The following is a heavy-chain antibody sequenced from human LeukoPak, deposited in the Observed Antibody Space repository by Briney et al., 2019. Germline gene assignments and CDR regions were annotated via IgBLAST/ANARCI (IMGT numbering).Heavy chain of an antibody. Sequence: ASVKVSCKASGYTFISYDINWVRQATGQGLEWMGWMNPNSGNTGYAQKFQGRVTMTRNTSISTAYMELSSLRYEDTAVYYCARGRGSPYCSSTSCSHYYYYMDVWGKGTTVTVSS. CDR3: ARGRGSPYCSSTSCSHYYYYMDV. D-gene: IGHD2-2*01. CDR1: GYTFISYD. J-gene: IGHJ6*03. V-gene: IGHV1-8*01. CDR2: MNPNSGNT.